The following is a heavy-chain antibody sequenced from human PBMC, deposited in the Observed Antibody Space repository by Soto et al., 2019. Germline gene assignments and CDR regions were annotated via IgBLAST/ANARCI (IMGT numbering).Heavy chain of an antibody. V-gene: IGHV3-23*01. CDR3: ANGRFGVLFPSDY. CDR2: ISGSGGST. CDR1: GFTFSSYA. Sequence: GGSLRLSCAASGFTFSSYAMSWVRQAPGKGLEWVSAISGSGGSTYYADSVKGRFTISRDNSKNTLYLQMNSLRAEDTAVYYCANGRFGVLFPSDYWGQGTLVTVSS. D-gene: IGHD3-10*01. J-gene: IGHJ4*02.